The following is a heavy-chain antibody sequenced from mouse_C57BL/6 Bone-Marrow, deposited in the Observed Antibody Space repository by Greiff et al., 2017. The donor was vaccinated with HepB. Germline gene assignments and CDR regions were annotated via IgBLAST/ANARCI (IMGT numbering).Heavy chain of an antibody. J-gene: IGHJ2*01. V-gene: IGHV3-8*01. CDR2: ISYSGST. CDR1: GYSITSDY. CDR3: ARYGGELLRFDY. D-gene: IGHD1-1*01. Sequence: EVKLLESGPGLAKPSQTLSLTCSVTGYSITSDYWTWIRKFPGNKLEYMGYISYSGSTYYNPSLKSRISITRDTSKNQYYLQLNSVTTEDTATYYCARYGGELLRFDYWGQGTTLTVSS.